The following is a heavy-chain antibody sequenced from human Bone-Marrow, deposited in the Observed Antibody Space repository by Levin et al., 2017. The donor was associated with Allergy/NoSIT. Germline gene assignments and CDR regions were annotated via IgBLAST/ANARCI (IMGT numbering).Heavy chain of an antibody. V-gene: IGHV3-74*01. CDR1: GFTFSSYW. J-gene: IGHJ4*02. CDR3: ARDLPGDLRASSVDY. D-gene: IGHD1-1*01. Sequence: GESLKISCAASGFTFSSYWMHWVRQAPGEGLVWVSRIHGDGSSTSYADSVKGRFTISRDNAKNTLYLQMNSLRAEDTAVYYCARDLPGDLRASSVDYWGQGTLVTVSP. CDR2: IHGDGSST.